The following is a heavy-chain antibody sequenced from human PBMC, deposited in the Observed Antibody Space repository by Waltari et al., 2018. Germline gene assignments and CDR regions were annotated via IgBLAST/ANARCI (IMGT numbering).Heavy chain of an antibody. CDR2: ISGSGGST. Sequence: EVQLLESGGGLVQPGGSLRLSCAASGFTFSSYAMSWVRQAPGQGLEWVSTISGSGGSTYYADSVKGRFTISRDNSKNTLYLQMNSLRAEDTAVYYCAKGSDCSGGSCYSRGFDPWGQGTLVTVSS. V-gene: IGHV3-23*01. D-gene: IGHD2-15*01. CDR3: AKGSDCSGGSCYSRGFDP. CDR1: GFTFSSYA. J-gene: IGHJ5*02.